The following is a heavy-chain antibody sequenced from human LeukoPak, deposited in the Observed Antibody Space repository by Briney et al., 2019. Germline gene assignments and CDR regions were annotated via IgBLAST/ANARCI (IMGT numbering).Heavy chain of an antibody. Sequence: GGSLRPSCAASGLTFSSYAMSWVRQAPGKGLEWVSALSGSGGNTYYADSVKGRFTISRDDSKNTLYLQMNSLRAEDTAIYYCAKDVVDYSDSSGYYYFDYWGQGTLVTVSS. CDR3: AKDVVDYSDSSGYYYFDY. CDR1: GLTFSSYA. CDR2: LSGSGGNT. J-gene: IGHJ4*02. V-gene: IGHV3-23*01. D-gene: IGHD3-22*01.